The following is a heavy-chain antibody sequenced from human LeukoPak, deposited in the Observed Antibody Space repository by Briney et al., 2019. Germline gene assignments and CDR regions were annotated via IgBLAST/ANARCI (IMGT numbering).Heavy chain of an antibody. CDR3: GRRTGLRTFDH. Sequence: GESLKISCKGSGYRFGDYWIGWVRQMPGKGLEGMGVIYPDDSDTRYSPSFQGQVTISADKSISTASLQWSSLKASDTAMYYCGRRTGLRTFDHWGQGTLVTVSS. CDR1: GYRFGDYW. CDR2: IYPDDSDT. D-gene: IGHD3/OR15-3a*01. J-gene: IGHJ5*02. V-gene: IGHV5-51*01.